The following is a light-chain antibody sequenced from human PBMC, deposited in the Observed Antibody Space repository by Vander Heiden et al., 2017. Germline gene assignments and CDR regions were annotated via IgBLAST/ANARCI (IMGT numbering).Light chain of an antibody. J-gene: IGKJ2*01. CDR3: QQYNDWPPYT. V-gene: IGKV3-15*01. CDR1: HSVSSN. Sequence: EIVMTQSPATLSVSPGERATLSCRASHSVSSNLAWYQQKPGQAPRLLIYGASTRATGIPARFSGSGSGTEFTLTISSLQSEDFAVYFCQQYNDWPPYTFGQGTKLDI. CDR2: GAS.